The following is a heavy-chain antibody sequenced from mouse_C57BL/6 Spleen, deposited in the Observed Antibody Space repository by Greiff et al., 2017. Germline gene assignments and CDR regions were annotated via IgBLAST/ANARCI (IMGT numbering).Heavy chain of an antibody. D-gene: IGHD1-1*02. CDR3: SRNYGRYYYAMDY. CDR1: GFTFSDYG. Sequence: EVNLVESGGGLVKPGGSLKLSCAASGFTFSDYGMHWVRQAPEKGLEWVAYISSGSSTIYYAATVKGRFTISRDNAKNTLFLQMTSLRSDDTAMYYCSRNYGRYYYAMDYWGQGTSVTVSS. J-gene: IGHJ4*01. CDR2: ISSGSSTI. V-gene: IGHV5-17*01.